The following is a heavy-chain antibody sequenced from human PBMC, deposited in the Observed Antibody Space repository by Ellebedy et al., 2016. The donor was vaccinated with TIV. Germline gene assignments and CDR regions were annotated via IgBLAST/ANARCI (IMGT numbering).Heavy chain of an antibody. V-gene: IGHV3-23*01. D-gene: IGHD3-9*01. J-gene: IGHJ1*01. CDR1: GFTFSSYA. CDR2: ISGSGGST. Sequence: PGGSLRLSCAASGFTFSSYAMSWVRQAPGKGLEWVSVISGSGGSTYYADSVKGRFTISRDNSKNTLYLQMNSLRAEDTAVYYCAREVVIYDILTGYYSRYFQHWGQGTLVTVSS. CDR3: AREVVIYDILTGYYSRYFQH.